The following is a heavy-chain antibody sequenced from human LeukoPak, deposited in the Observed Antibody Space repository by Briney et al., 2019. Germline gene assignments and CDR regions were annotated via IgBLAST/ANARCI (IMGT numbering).Heavy chain of an antibody. Sequence: ASVKVSCKASGYTFTGYYMHWVRQAPGQGLEWMGWINPNSGGTNYAQKFQGRVTMTRDTSISTAYMELSSLRSEDTAVYYCARGEGHSSGWYPYYYYYMDVRGKGTTVTVSS. CDR3: ARGEGHSSGWYPYYYYYMDV. CDR1: GYTFTGYY. V-gene: IGHV1-2*02. J-gene: IGHJ6*03. D-gene: IGHD6-19*01. CDR2: INPNSGGT.